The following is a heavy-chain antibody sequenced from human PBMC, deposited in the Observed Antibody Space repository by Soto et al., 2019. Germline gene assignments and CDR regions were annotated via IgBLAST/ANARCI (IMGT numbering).Heavy chain of an antibody. CDR3: AIIKYYYDSSGSLPFDP. V-gene: IGHV1-18*01. CDR2: ISAYNGNT. Sequence: ASVKVSCKASGYTFTSYGISWVRQAPGQGLEWMGWISAYNGNTNYAQKLQGRVTMTTDTSTSTAYMELRSLRSDDTAVYYCAIIKYYYDSSGSLPFDPWGQGTLVTVSS. D-gene: IGHD3-22*01. J-gene: IGHJ5*02. CDR1: GYTFTSYG.